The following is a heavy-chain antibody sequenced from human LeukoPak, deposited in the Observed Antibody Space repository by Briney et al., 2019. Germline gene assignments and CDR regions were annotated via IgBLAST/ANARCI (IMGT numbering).Heavy chain of an antibody. CDR1: GYPFISTG. D-gene: IGHD3-3*01. CDR2: ISPYNGNT. J-gene: IGHJ4*02. V-gene: IGHV1-18*01. Sequence: ASVKVSCRASGYPFISTGINWLRQAPGHGLEWMGWISPYNGNTNFAQHFQNRLSLTTDTSSRTSFMELRSLTYEDTATYYCARDHGGFWSGSAGFWDQGTLLTVSS. CDR3: ARDHGGFWSGSAGF.